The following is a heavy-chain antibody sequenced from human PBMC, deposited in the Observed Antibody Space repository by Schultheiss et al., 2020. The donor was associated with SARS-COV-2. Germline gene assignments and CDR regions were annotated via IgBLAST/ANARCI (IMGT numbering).Heavy chain of an antibody. D-gene: IGHD3-16*01. CDR3: AKERGGGGPPDF. J-gene: IGHJ4*02. V-gene: IGHV3-33*06. Sequence: GGSLRLSCAASGFTFSSYGMHWVRQAPGKGLEWVAVIWYDGSNKYYADSVKGRFTISRDNSKNTLYLQMNSLRAEDTAVYFCAKERGGGGPPDFWGQGTLVTVSS. CDR2: IWYDGSNK. CDR1: GFTFSSYG.